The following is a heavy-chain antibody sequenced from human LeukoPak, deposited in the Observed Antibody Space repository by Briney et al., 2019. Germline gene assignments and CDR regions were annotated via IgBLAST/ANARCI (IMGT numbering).Heavy chain of an antibody. CDR1: GYTFTGYY. CDR3: ARNRRGSYNWFDP. V-gene: IGHV1-2*02. CDR2: INPNSGGT. Sequence: ASVKVSCKASGYTFTGYYMHWVRQAPGQGLEWMGWINPNSGGTNYAQRFQGRVTMTRDTSISTAYMELSRLRSDDTAIYYCARNRRGSYNWFDPWGQGTLVTVSS. J-gene: IGHJ5*02. D-gene: IGHD3-10*01.